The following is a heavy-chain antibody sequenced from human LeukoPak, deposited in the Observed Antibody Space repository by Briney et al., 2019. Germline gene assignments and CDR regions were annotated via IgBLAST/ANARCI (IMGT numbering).Heavy chain of an antibody. J-gene: IGHJ3*02. CDR1: GFTFGSYA. D-gene: IGHD2-21*02. CDR3: ARDGGDHIYAFDI. V-gene: IGHV3-64*01. Sequence: GGSLRLSCAASGFTFGSYAMHWVRQAPGKGLDYVSAISSNGGSTYYAKSVKGRFTISRDNSKNTLYLQMGSLRAEDMAVYYCARDGGDHIYAFDIWGQGTMVTVSS. CDR2: ISSNGGST.